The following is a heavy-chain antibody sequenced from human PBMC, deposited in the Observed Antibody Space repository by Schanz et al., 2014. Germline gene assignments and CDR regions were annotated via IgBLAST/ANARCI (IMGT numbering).Heavy chain of an antibody. V-gene: IGHV3-48*01. D-gene: IGHD1-26*01. CDR1: GFGFSSYS. CDR3: ARGGSGSHYRLDY. J-gene: IGHJ4*02. CDR2: ISGSSRTI. Sequence: EVQLVQSGGGLVQPGGSLGLSCAASGFGFSSYSMNWVRQAPGKGLEWVSYISGSSRTIYYADSMKGRFTVSRDNAENALYLQMNSLRAEDTGLYFCARGGSGSHYRLDYWGQGTLVTVSS.